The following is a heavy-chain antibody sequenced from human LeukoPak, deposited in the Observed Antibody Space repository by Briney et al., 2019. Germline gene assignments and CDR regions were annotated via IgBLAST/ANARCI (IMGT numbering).Heavy chain of an antibody. J-gene: IGHJ4*02. CDR2: IIPIFGTA. CDR1: GGTFSSYA. CDR3: ARATMLGLRLGELSQTPLYYFDY. D-gene: IGHD3-16*02. V-gene: IGHV1-69*05. Sequence: ASVKVSCKASGGTFSSYAISWVRQAPGQGLKWMGGIIPIFGTANYAQKFQGRVTITTDESTSTAYMELSSLRSEDTAVYYCARATMLGLRLGELSQTPLYYFDYWGQGTLVTVSS.